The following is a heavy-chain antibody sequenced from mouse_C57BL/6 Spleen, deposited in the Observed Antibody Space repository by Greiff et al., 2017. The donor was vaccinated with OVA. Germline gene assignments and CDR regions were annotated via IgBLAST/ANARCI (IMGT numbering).Heavy chain of an antibody. D-gene: IGHD2-4*01. CDR3: ASGYDYDAGVWFAY. Sequence: VQLQQSGPELVKPGASVKISCKASGYAFSSSWMNWVKQRPGKGLEWIGRIYPGDGDTNYNGKFKGKATLTADKSSSTAYMQLSSLTSEDSAVYFCASGYDYDAGVWFAYWGQGTLVTVSA. CDR1: GYAFSSSW. V-gene: IGHV1-82*01. J-gene: IGHJ3*01. CDR2: IYPGDGDT.